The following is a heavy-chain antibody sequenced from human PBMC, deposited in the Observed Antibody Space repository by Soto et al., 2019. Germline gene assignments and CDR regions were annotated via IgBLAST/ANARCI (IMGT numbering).Heavy chain of an antibody. CDR1: GFTFSSYG. CDR3: AKDGGGGQHIAAAGMYVWYYFDY. CDR2: ISYDGSNK. Sequence: QVQLVESGGGVVQPGRSLRLSCAASGFTFSSYGMHWVRQAPGKGLEWVAVISYDGSNKYYADSVKGRFTISRDNSKNTLYLQMNSLRAEDTAVYYCAKDGGGGQHIAAAGMYVWYYFDYWGQGTLVTVSS. J-gene: IGHJ4*02. V-gene: IGHV3-30*18. D-gene: IGHD6-13*01.